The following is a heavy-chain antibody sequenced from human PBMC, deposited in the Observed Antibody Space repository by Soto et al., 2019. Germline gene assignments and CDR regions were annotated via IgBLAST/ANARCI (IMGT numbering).Heavy chain of an antibody. J-gene: IGHJ3*02. Sequence: GGSLRLSCAASGFTFSSYIMNWVRQAPGKGLEWVSSISSSSSYIYYADSVKGRFTISRDNAKNSLYLQMNSLRAEDTAVYYCARVLHGGGSSNDAFDIWGQGTMVTVSS. V-gene: IGHV3-21*01. CDR1: GFTFSSYI. CDR3: ARVLHGGGSSNDAFDI. CDR2: ISSSSSYI. D-gene: IGHD1-26*01.